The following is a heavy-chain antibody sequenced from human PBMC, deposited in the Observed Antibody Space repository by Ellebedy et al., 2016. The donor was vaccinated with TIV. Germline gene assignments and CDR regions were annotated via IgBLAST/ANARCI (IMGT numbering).Heavy chain of an antibody. V-gene: IGHV3-7*01. CDR1: GFSFRSYW. Sequence: GGSLRLSCAASGFSFRSYWMSWVRQAPGKGLEWVANIRLDGSDKYYVDSVKGRFTVSRDNAKNSLYLQMTSLRADDTAVYYCATDGSYGDYLSPTHAFVMWGQGTVVTVSS. CDR2: IRLDGSDK. D-gene: IGHD4-17*01. CDR3: ATDGSYGDYLSPTHAFVM. J-gene: IGHJ3*02.